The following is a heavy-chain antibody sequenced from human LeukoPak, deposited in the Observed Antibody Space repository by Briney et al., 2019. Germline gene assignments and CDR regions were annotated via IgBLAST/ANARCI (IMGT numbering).Heavy chain of an antibody. CDR1: GDSINTFD. CDR3: ARDRDSGSSSNRYFFDY. V-gene: IGHV4-4*07. J-gene: IGHJ4*02. Sequence: SETLSLTCTVSGDSINTFDWSWVRQPAGKGLEWIGRIFTSGSTNYNPSLKSRVTMSVDTSKNQFSLKLSSVTAADTAVYYCARDRDSGSSSNRYFFDYWGQGTLVTVSP. D-gene: IGHD1-26*01. CDR2: IFTSGST.